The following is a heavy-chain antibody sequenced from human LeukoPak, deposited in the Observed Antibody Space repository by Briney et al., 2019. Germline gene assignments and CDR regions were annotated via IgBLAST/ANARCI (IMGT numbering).Heavy chain of an antibody. Sequence: GASVKVSCKASGYTFTSYYMHWVRQAPGQGLEWMGIINPSGGSTSYAQKLQGRVTMTRDMSTSTVYMELSSLRSEDTAMYYCVREGNELLSKNFDYWGPGTLVTVSS. CDR1: GYTFTSYY. D-gene: IGHD2-21*02. J-gene: IGHJ4*02. CDR3: VREGNELLSKNFDY. V-gene: IGHV1-46*01. CDR2: INPSGGST.